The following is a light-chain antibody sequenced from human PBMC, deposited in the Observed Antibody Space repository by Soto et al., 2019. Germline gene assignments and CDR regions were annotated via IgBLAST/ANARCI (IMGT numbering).Light chain of an antibody. CDR2: DVS. J-gene: IGLJ2*01. CDR3: CSYAGNYVI. V-gene: IGLV2-11*01. CDR1: SSDVGGYNY. Sequence: QSALTQPPSVSGSPGQSVAISCTGTSSDVGGYNYVSWYQQHPGKAPKVMIYDVSGRPSGVPDRFSGSKSGITASLTISGLLAEDEADYYCCSYAGNYVIFGGGTTLTVL.